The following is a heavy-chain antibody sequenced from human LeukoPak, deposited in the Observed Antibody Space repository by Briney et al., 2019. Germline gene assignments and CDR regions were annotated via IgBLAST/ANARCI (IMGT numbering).Heavy chain of an antibody. V-gene: IGHV4-39*07. D-gene: IGHD2-2*01. CDR2: IYHNGRT. CDR1: GDSISNTSYL. J-gene: IGHJ4*02. Sequence: SETLSLTCTVSGDSISNTSYLWGLVRQAPEMGLEWVGTIYHNGRTYYNPSLRKRVIMPIDRSQGQFSLKLKSMTAADTAVYYCARARRYCSLTTCPMYYFGSWGQGTLVSVSS. CDR3: ARARRYCSLTTCPMYYFGS.